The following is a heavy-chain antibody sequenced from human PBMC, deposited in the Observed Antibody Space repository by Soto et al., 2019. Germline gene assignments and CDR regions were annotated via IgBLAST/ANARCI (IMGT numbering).Heavy chain of an antibody. CDR3: ARDPFSGYDRGYFDH. J-gene: IGHJ4*02. D-gene: IGHD5-12*01. CDR2: ISKSSSTE. CDR1: GFTFSSFD. V-gene: IGHV3-48*02. Sequence: VQLVESGGTLVQPGGSLILSCAASGFTFSSFDMNWVRQAPGKGLEWVSYISKSSSTEYYADSVKGRFTISRDNAKNSLYLQMNSLRDDDTAVYFCARDPFSGYDRGYFDHWGQGTLVTVSS.